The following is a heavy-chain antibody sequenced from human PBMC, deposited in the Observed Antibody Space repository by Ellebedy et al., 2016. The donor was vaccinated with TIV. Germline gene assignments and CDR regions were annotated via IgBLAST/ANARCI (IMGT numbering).Heavy chain of an antibody. Sequence: GGSLRLXXAASGFTFSSYGMHWVRQAPGKGLEWVSAISGSGGSTYYADSVKGRFTISRDNSKNTLYLQMNSLRAEDTAVYYCAKRRIDCGGDCYLFDYWGQGTLVTVSS. CDR3: AKRRIDCGGDCYLFDY. J-gene: IGHJ4*02. CDR2: ISGSGGST. V-gene: IGHV3-23*01. D-gene: IGHD2-21*01. CDR1: GFTFSSYG.